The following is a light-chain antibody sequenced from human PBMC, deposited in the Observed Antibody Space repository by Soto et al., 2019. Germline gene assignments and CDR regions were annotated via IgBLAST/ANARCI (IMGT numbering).Light chain of an antibody. Sequence: EIVLTQSPGTLSLSPGERATLSCGASQSVRSIYVAWYQQRPGQTPRLLIYDTSKRATGIPDRFSGSGSGTDVTLTISRLEPEEFSVYYCQQYGSTPWSFGQGTKVEIK. J-gene: IGKJ2*01. CDR3: QQYGSTPWS. V-gene: IGKV3-20*01. CDR2: DTS. CDR1: QSVRSIY.